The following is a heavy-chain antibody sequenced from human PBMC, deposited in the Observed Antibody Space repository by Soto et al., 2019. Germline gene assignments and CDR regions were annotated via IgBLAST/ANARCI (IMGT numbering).Heavy chain of an antibody. CDR1: GFSFSVYS. J-gene: IGHJ4*02. D-gene: IGHD3-22*01. CDR3: ARESSGYPDS. V-gene: IGHV3-48*02. CDR2: ISGSSSTI. Sequence: GGSLSLSCAASGFSFSVYSMNWVRQAPGKGLEWVSYISGSSSTIYYADSVKDRFTISRDNAKNSLYLQLSSLRDEDTAIYYCARESSGYPDSWGQGTLVTVSS.